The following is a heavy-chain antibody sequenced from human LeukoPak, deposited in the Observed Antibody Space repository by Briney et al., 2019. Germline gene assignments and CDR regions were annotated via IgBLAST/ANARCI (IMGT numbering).Heavy chain of an antibody. D-gene: IGHD3-10*01. CDR2: INAGNGNT. J-gene: IGHJ5*02. Sequence: GASVKVSCKASGYTFTSYAMHWVRQAPGQRLEWMGWINAGNGNTKYSQKFQGRVTITRDTSASTAYMELSSLRSEDTAVYYCARGTMVRGVIIQGWWFDPWGQGTLVTVSS. CDR1: GYTFTSYA. V-gene: IGHV1-3*01. CDR3: ARGTMVRGVIIQGWWFDP.